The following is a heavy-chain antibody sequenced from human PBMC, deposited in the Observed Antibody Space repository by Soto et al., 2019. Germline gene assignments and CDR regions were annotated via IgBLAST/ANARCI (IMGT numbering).Heavy chain of an antibody. D-gene: IGHD3-16*01. Sequence: DVQLVESGGGSVKPGESLRLSCEASGFTFNTAWMTWLRQAPGKGLEWVALIKTKAEGVATHYAVPVKGRFSVSREDSRNTVYLQVNALRTEDTAVYYWAADTPVFGQGECEYWGQGTQVSVSS. CDR3: AADTPVFGQGECEY. J-gene: IGHJ4*02. CDR2: IKTKAEGVAT. CDR1: GFTFNTAW. V-gene: IGHV3-15*01.